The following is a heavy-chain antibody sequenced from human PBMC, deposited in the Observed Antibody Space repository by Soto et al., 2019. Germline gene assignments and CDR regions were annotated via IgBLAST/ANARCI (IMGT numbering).Heavy chain of an antibody. CDR3: ARRHEYCSGGSCRRSAFDI. D-gene: IGHD2-15*01. CDR1: GFTFSSYA. CDR2: ISGSGGST. J-gene: IGHJ3*02. Sequence: GSLRLSCAASGFTFSSYAMSWVRQAPGKGLEWVSAISGSGGSTYYADSVKGRFTISRDNSKNTLYLQMNSLRAEDTAVYYCARRHEYCSGGSCRRSAFDIWGQGTMVTVSS. V-gene: IGHV3-23*01.